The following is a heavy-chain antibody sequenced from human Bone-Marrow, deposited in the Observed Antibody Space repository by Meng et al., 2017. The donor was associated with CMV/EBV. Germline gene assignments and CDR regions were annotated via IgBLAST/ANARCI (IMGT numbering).Heavy chain of an antibody. V-gene: IGHV3-23*01. J-gene: IGHJ6*02. CDR2: IILSGGST. CDR1: GLSFSSYV. Sequence: GGSLRLSCAASGLSFSSYVMSWVRQPPGKGLEWVSSIILSGGSTYYADSAKGRFTISRDISKNTLYLQMNSLRDEDTAVYYCAKDDYRNYHGMDGWGQGTTVTVSS. CDR3: AKDDYRNYHGMDG. D-gene: IGHD4-11*01.